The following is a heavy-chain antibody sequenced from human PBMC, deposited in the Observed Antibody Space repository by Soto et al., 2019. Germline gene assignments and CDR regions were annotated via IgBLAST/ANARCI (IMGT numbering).Heavy chain of an antibody. D-gene: IGHD2-2*02. CDR1: GFTFSSYA. V-gene: IGHV3-23*01. CDR2: ISGSGGST. Sequence: GGSLRLSCAASGFTFSSYAMSWVRQAPGKGLEWVSAISGSGGSTYYADSVKGRFTISRDNSKNTLYLQMNSLRAEDTAVYYCATSNYCSSTSCYNYYYYYMDVWGKGTTVTVSS. J-gene: IGHJ6*03. CDR3: ATSNYCSSTSCYNYYYYYMDV.